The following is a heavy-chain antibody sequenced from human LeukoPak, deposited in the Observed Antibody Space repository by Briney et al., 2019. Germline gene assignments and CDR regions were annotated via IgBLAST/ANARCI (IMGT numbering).Heavy chain of an antibody. CDR1: GFTFSSYV. CDR3: ARAPVSASYYFDY. D-gene: IGHD5/OR15-5a*01. J-gene: IGHJ4*02. V-gene: IGHV3-33*01. Sequence: GSLRLSCAASGFTFSSYVMHWVRQAPGKGLEWVAVIWSDGSNKYYADSVKGRFTISRDNSKNTLYLQMNTLRAEDTAVYYCARAPVSASYYFDYWGQGTLVTVSS. CDR2: IWSDGSNK.